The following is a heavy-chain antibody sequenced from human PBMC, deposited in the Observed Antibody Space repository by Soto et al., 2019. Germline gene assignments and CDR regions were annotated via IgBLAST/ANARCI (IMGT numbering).Heavy chain of an antibody. J-gene: IGHJ5*02. Sequence: ASLEVSCKASGYTFTRYTMNWGRQAPGQRLEWMGWINPDNGNTKSSQKFQDRVIITRDTSASTAYMDLSSLRSEDTAVYYCARGIATGQPDHWGPGTLLTVFS. D-gene: IGHD2-15*01. V-gene: IGHV1-3*01. CDR1: GYTFTRYT. CDR3: ARGIATGQPDH. CDR2: INPDNGNT.